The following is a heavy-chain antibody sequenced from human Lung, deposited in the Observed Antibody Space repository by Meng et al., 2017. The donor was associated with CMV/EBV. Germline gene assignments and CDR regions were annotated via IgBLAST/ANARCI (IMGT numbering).Heavy chain of an antibody. V-gene: IGHV3-48*04. Sequence: GESLKISCAASGFTFSSYSMNWVRQAPGKGLEWVSYISSSSSTIYYEDSVKGRFTISRDNAKNSLYLQMNSLRAEDTAVYYCARACSSTSCLAAYYYYGMDVWGQGTTVTVSS. D-gene: IGHD2-2*01. CDR2: ISSSSSTI. CDR3: ARACSSTSCLAAYYYYGMDV. CDR1: GFTFSSYS. J-gene: IGHJ6*02.